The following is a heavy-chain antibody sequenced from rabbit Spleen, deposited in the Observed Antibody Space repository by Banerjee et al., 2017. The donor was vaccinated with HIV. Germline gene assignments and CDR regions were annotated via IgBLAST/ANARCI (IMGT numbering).Heavy chain of an antibody. CDR3: ARDTSSSFSSYGMDL. Sequence: QEQLVESGGGLVQPGGSLKLSCKASGFDFSSYGVSWVRQAPGKGLEWISCIAGSSSGFTYSATWAKGRFTISKTSSTTVTLQMTRLTAADTATYFCARDTSSSFSSYGMDLWGPGTLVTVS. J-gene: IGHJ6*01. CDR2: IAGSSSGFT. D-gene: IGHD1-1*01. CDR1: GFDFSSYG. V-gene: IGHV1S45*01.